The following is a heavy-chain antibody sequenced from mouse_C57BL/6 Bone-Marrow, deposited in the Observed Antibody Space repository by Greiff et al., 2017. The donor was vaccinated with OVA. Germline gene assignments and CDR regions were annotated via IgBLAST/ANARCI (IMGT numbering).Heavy chain of an antibody. CDR1: GFTFSSYG. V-gene: IGHV5-6*01. D-gene: IGHD2-1*01. J-gene: IGHJ2*01. Sequence: EVMLVESGGDLVKPGGSLKLSCAASGFTFSSYGMSWVRQTPDKRLEWVATISSGGSYTYSPASVKGRFTISRDNAKNTLSLQMSSLKSEDTAMYYCARHGYYGNWDYWGQGTTLTVSS. CDR3: ARHGYYGNWDY. CDR2: ISSGGSYT.